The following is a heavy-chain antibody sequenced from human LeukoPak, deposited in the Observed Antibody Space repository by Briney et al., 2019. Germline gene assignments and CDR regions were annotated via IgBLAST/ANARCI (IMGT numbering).Heavy chain of an antibody. V-gene: IGHV6-1*01. CDR1: GDSVSSNSAA. D-gene: IGHD6-13*01. J-gene: IGHJ2*01. CDR2: TYYRSKWYN. CDR3: AREYSSSWTVYWYFDL. Sequence: SQTLSLTCAISGDSVSSNSAAWNWIRQSPSRCLEWLGRTYYRSKWYNDYAVSVKSRITINPDTSKNQFSLQLNSVTPEDTAVYYCAREYSSSWTVYWYFDLWGRGTLVTVSS.